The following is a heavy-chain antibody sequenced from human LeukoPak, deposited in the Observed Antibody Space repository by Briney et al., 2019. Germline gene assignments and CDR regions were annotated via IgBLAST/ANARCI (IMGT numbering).Heavy chain of an antibody. CDR2: ISSSSSSTI. CDR3: ARDSPYDFWSGYRYLDY. Sequence: GGSLRLSCAASGFTFSSYSMNWVRQAPGKGLEWVSYISSSSSSTIYYADSVKGRFTISRDNAKNSLYLQMNSLRAEVTAVYYCARDSPYDFWSGYRYLDYWGQGTLVTVSS. J-gene: IGHJ4*02. CDR1: GFTFSSYS. D-gene: IGHD3-3*01. V-gene: IGHV3-48*01.